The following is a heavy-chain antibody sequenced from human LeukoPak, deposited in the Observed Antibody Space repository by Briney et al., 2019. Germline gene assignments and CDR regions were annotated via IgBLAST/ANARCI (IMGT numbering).Heavy chain of an antibody. V-gene: IGHV4-4*07. J-gene: IGHJ3*02. CDR1: GGSISSYY. CDR2: IYTSGNT. Sequence: SETLSLTCTVSGGSISSYYWNWIRQPAGKGLEWIGRIYTSGNTNYSPSLKSRVTISVDKSKNQFSLKLSSVTAADTAVYYCARARARAFDIWGQGTMVTVSS. CDR3: ARARARAFDI.